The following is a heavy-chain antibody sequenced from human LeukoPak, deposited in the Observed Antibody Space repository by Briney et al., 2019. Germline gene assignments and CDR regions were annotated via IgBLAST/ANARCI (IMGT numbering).Heavy chain of an antibody. CDR3: ARQGYDILTGYIDAFDI. CDR2: ISYSGST. V-gene: IGHV4-59*08. J-gene: IGHJ3*02. CDR1: GGSISSYD. D-gene: IGHD3-9*01. Sequence: SETRSLTCTVSGGSISSYDWSWIRQPPGKGLEWIGYISYSGSTNYNPSLKSRVTISIETSKNQFSLKLRSVTAADTAIYYCARQGYDILTGYIDAFDIWGQGTMDTVSS.